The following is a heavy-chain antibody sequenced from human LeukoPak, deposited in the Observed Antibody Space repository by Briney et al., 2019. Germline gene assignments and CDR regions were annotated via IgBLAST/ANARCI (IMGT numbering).Heavy chain of an antibody. J-gene: IGHJ4*02. Sequence: GGSLRLSCAASGFTFSNYGMSWVRQAPGKGLEWVSAISGSGGTTYYADSVKGRFTISRDNSKNTLYLQMNSLRAEDTAVYYCAGRGSGSYFDFWGQGTLVTVSS. CDR3: AGRGSGSYFDF. CDR1: GFTFSNYG. CDR2: ISGSGGTT. V-gene: IGHV3-23*01. D-gene: IGHD3-10*01.